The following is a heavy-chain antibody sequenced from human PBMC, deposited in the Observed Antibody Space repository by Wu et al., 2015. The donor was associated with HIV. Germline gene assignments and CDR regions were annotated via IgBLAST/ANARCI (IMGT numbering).Heavy chain of an antibody. Sequence: QVQLVQSGGEVKKPGASVKVSCKAFGYTFTKYGITWVRQAPGEGLEWMGWISFDNGNSVYAQKFQGRVNMTSDTSTFTVYMDLRSLTSDDTAVYYCARVLHDPNGFILVRPWGQGTLVTVSS. CDR2: ISFDNGNS. D-gene: IGHD2-8*01. J-gene: IGHJ5*02. CDR3: ARVLHDPNGFILVRP. V-gene: IGHV1-18*01. CDR1: GYTFTKYG.